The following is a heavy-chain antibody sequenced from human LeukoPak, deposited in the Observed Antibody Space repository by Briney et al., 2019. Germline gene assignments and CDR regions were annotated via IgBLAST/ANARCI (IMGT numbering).Heavy chain of an antibody. D-gene: IGHD3-10*01. J-gene: IGHJ4*02. CDR3: ARDESFTMVRGVINDL. CDR2: ISAYNGNT. V-gene: IGHV1-18*01. CDR1: GYTFTSYG. Sequence: ASVKVSCKASGYTFTSYGISWVRQAPGQGLEWMGWISAYNGNTNYAQKLQGRVTMTTDTSTSTAYMELRSLRSDDTAVYYCARDESFTMVRGVINDLWGQGTLVTVSS.